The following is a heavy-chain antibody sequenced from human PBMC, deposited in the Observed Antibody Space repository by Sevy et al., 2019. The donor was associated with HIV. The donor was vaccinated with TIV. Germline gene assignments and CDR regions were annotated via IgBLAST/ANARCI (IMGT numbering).Heavy chain of an antibody. J-gene: IGHJ6*03. Sequence: SETLSLTCAVYGGSFSGYYWSWIRQPPGKGLEWIGEINHSGSTNYNPSLKSRVTISVDTSKNQFSLKLSSVTAADTAVYYCAGGHIWGSYYYYYMDVWGKGTTVTVSS. CDR3: AGGHIWGSYYYYYMDV. D-gene: IGHD7-27*01. CDR2: INHSGST. V-gene: IGHV4-34*01. CDR1: GGSFSGYY.